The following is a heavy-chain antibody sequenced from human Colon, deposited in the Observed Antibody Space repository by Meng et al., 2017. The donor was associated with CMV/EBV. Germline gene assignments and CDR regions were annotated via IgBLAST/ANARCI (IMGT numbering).Heavy chain of an antibody. Sequence: SGPLSPTCTVSGDSIKTHHWTWIRQPPGKGLEGIGYIYYSGTTDYNPSLNRRVTISVDTSKNQFSLKMTTVTAADTAVYYCARVVSTAGEAVDWGQGTLVTVSS. D-gene: IGHD5/OR15-5a*01. J-gene: IGHJ4*02. CDR1: GDSIKTHH. V-gene: IGHV4-59*11. CDR2: IYYSGTT. CDR3: ARVVSTAGEAVD.